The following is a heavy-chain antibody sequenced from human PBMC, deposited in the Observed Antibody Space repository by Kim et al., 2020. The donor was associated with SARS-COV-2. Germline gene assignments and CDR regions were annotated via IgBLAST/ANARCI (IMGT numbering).Heavy chain of an antibody. CDR1: GGTFSSYA. V-gene: IGHV1-69*13. D-gene: IGHD4-17*01. Sequence: SVKVSCKASGGTFSSYAISWVRQAPGQGLEWMGGIIPIFGTANYAQKFQGRVTITADESTSTAYMELSSLRSEDTAVYYCAREGHDYGDYYGMDVWGQGTTVTVSS. CDR2: IIPIFGTA. J-gene: IGHJ6*02. CDR3: AREGHDYGDYYGMDV.